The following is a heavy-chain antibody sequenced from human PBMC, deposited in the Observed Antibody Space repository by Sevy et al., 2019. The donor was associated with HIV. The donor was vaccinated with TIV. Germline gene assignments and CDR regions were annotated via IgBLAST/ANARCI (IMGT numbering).Heavy chain of an antibody. CDR1: GYTFTGYY. CDR2: INPNSGGT. J-gene: IGHJ4*02. D-gene: IGHD6-19*01. V-gene: IGHV1-2*02. Sequence: ASVKVSCKASGYTFTGYYMHWVRQAPGQGLEWMGWINPNSGGTNYAQKFQGRVTMTRDTSISTAYMELSRLRSDDTAVYYCARGPLWLAPHFDYWGQGTLVIVSS. CDR3: ARGPLWLAPHFDY.